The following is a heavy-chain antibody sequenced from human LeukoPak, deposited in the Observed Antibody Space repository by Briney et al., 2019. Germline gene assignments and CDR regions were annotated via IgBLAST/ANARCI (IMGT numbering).Heavy chain of an antibody. Sequence: SETLSLTXTVSGGSISSYYWSWIRQPPGKGLEWIGYIYYSGSTNYNPSLKSRVTISVDTSKNQFSLRLSSVTAADTAVYYCARLKYYYDSSGYYMRGAFDIWGQGTMVTVSS. CDR3: ARLKYYYDSSGYYMRGAFDI. CDR2: IYYSGST. J-gene: IGHJ3*02. V-gene: IGHV4-59*01. D-gene: IGHD3-22*01. CDR1: GGSISSYY.